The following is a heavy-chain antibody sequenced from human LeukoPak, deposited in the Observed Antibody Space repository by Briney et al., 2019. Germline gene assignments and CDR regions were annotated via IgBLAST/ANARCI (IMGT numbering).Heavy chain of an antibody. CDR2: IYKSSSYI. Sequence: PGGPLTLPCAPSGLPHKIYSKMGLRAPPERAVECFLSIYKSSSYIYHADSVKGRFTISTDNTMSTLDQQMNSLRAEDTAVYYCARDVGCSSTSCYMSYYMDVWGKGTTVTVSS. J-gene: IGHJ6*03. V-gene: IGHV3-21*01. CDR1: GLPHKIYS. D-gene: IGHD2-2*02. CDR3: ARDVGCSSTSCYMSYYMDV.